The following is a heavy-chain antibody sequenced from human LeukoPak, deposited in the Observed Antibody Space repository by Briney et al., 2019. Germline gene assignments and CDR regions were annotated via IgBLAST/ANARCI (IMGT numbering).Heavy chain of an antibody. V-gene: IGHV3-74*01. CDR3: ARGNVLTGYYLFEH. CDR2: INSDGSST. J-gene: IGHJ4*02. CDR1: GFTFSSYW. Sequence: GGSLRLSCAASGFTFSSYWMHWVRQAPRQGLVWVPRINSDGSSTRDGDSVKGRLTISRDNAKNTLYLQMNSLRAEDTAVYYCARGNVLTGYYLFEHWGQGTQVTVSS. D-gene: IGHD3-9*01.